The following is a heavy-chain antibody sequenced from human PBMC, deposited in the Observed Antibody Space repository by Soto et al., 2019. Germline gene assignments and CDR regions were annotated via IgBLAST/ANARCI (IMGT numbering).Heavy chain of an antibody. CDR3: ARSQPGRLHNY. D-gene: IGHD4-4*01. CDR2: MYYSGNT. J-gene: IGHJ4*02. Sequence: SETLSLTCTVSGDSINNYYWSWIRQSPGKGLEWIAYMYYSGNTNYNPSLKSRVTISVDTSKNQFSLKLSSMAAADTAVYYCARSQPGRLHNYWGQGTLVTVSS. CDR1: GDSINNYY. V-gene: IGHV4-59*01.